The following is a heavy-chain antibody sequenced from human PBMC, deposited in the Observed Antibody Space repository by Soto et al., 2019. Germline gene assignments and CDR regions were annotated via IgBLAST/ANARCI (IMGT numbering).Heavy chain of an antibody. V-gene: IGHV4-34*01. D-gene: IGHD4-17*01. CDR1: GGSFSGYY. Sequence: SETLSLTCAVYGGSFSGYYWSWIRQPPGKGLEWIGEINHSGSTNYNPSLKSRVTISVDTSKNQFSLKLSSVTAADTAVYYCARGRIINGDYEVWGQGTLVTVSS. CDR3: ARGRIINGDYEV. J-gene: IGHJ4*02. CDR2: INHSGST.